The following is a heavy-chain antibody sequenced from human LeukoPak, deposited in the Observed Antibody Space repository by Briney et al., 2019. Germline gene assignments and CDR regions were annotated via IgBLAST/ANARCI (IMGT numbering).Heavy chain of an antibody. CDR1: GGSFSGYY. CDR3: ARGSDYYDSSGYSYY. V-gene: IGHV4-34*01. Sequence: SETLSLTCAVYGGSFSGYYWSWIRQPPGKGLEWIGEINHSGSTNYNPSLKSRVTISVDTSKNQFSLKLSSVTAADTAVYYCARGSDYYDSSGYSYYWGQGTLVTVSS. CDR2: INHSGST. D-gene: IGHD3-22*01. J-gene: IGHJ4*02.